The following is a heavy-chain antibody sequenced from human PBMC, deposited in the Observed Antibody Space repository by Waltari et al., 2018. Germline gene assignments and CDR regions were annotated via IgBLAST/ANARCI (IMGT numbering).Heavy chain of an antibody. D-gene: IGHD1-26*01. V-gene: IGHV3-23*01. J-gene: IGHJ4*02. CDR3: AKHLSGSYCFDY. CDR2: FSGDGRNT. Sequence: EVQLLESGGGLVQPGGSLRLSCVASGFTFSSYAMTWVRQAPGKGLEWVSAFSGDGRNTVYPDPVKGRFTIARDNSKNTLYLQMNSLRAEDTAVYYCAKHLSGSYCFDYWGQGTLVTVSS. CDR1: GFTFSSYA.